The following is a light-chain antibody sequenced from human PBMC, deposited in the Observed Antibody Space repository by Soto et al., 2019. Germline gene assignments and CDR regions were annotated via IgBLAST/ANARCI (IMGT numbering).Light chain of an antibody. J-gene: IGLJ1*01. CDR2: EVT. CDR1: SGDIGSYNR. CDR3: SCSKKSYTRACV. V-gene: IGLV2-14*01. Sequence: QSALAQPASVSGSPGQSITISCTGTSGDIGSYNRVSWYQQHPGKAPKLIIYEVTDRPSGVSNRFSGSKSGNTASLTISGLQDEDEDEYYCSCSKKSYTRACVFGTGTKVTVL.